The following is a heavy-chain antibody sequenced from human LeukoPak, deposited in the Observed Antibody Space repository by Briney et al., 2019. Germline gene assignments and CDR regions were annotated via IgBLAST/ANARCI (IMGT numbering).Heavy chain of an antibody. Sequence: GGSLRLSCEASGFTFSSYAMNWVRQVPGKGLEWVSSITGSGSDTYFVDSVKGRLTISRDNSKNTLYLQLNSLRAEDTAVYYCAKGTEGYCSGTICYPFDYWGRGTLVTVSS. D-gene: IGHD2-15*01. J-gene: IGHJ4*02. CDR1: GFTFSSYA. CDR2: ITGSGSDT. CDR3: AKGTEGYCSGTICYPFDY. V-gene: IGHV3-23*01.